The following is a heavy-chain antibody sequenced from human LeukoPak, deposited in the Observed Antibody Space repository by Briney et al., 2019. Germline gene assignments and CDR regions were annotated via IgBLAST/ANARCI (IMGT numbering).Heavy chain of an antibody. CDR3: AREIILTGFDY. J-gene: IGHJ4*02. V-gene: IGHV3-21*01. CDR2: ISSSSSYI. D-gene: IGHD3-9*01. CDR1: GFTFSSYG. Sequence: GGSLRLSCAASGFTFSSYGMSWVRQAPGKRLEWVSSISSSSSYIYYADSVKGRFTISRDNAKNSLYLQMNSLRAEDTAVYYCAREIILTGFDYWGQGTLVTVSS.